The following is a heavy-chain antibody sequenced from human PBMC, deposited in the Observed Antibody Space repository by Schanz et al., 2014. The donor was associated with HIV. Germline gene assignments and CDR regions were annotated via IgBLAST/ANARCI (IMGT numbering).Heavy chain of an antibody. CDR3: AKMARSVAANTNFDY. Sequence: EVQLVESGGGLVKPGRSLRLSCTASGFTFSDYPMSWFRQAPGKGLEWVSGIGGSRGGTFYAGSVKGRFAISRDKSKNTLYLQMNSLRVEDTAVYYCAKMARSVAANTNFDYWGQGTLVTVSS. D-gene: IGHD6-19*01. CDR2: IGGSRGGT. J-gene: IGHJ4*02. CDR1: GFTFSDYP. V-gene: IGHV3-23*04.